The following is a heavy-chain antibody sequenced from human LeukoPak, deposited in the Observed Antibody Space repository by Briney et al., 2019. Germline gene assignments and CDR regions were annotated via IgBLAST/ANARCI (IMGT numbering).Heavy chain of an antibody. D-gene: IGHD2-15*01. V-gene: IGHV3-48*01. CDR3: AREYCSGGSCYPGDAFDI. Sequence: GGSLRLSCAASGFTFSSYSMNWVRQAPGKGLEWVSYISSSSSTIYYADSVKGRFTISRDNAKNSLFLQMNSLRAEDTAVYYCAREYCSGGSCYPGDAFDIWGQGTMVTVSS. CDR2: ISSSSSTI. CDR1: GFTFSSYS. J-gene: IGHJ3*02.